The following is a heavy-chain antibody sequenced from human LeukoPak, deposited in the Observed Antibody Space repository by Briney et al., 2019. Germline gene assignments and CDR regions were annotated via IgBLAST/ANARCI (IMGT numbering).Heavy chain of an antibody. J-gene: IGHJ4*02. CDR3: ARARGAYYYDSSEDFDY. CDR2: ISAYNGNT. D-gene: IGHD3-22*01. CDR1: GYTFTSYG. V-gene: IGHV1-18*01. Sequence: ASVKVSCKAYGYTFTSYGISWVRQAPGQGLEWMGWISAYNGNTNYAQKLQGRVTMTTDTSTSTAYMELRSLRSDDTAVYYCARARGAYYYDSSEDFDYWGQGTLVTVSS.